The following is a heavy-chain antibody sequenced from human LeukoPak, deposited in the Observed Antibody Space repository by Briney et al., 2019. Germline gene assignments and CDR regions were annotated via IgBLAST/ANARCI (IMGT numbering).Heavy chain of an antibody. D-gene: IGHD3-10*01. V-gene: IGHV3-30*18. CDR2: ISYDGDNK. Sequence: GGSLRLSCAASGFTFSSYGMHWVRQAPGKGLEWVAVISYDGDNKYFADSVKGRFAISRDNSKNTLYLQMNSLRAEDTAVYYCAKGASGPYGSGSPPVDYWGQGTLVTVSS. CDR3: AKGASGPYGSGSPPVDY. J-gene: IGHJ4*02. CDR1: GFTFSSYG.